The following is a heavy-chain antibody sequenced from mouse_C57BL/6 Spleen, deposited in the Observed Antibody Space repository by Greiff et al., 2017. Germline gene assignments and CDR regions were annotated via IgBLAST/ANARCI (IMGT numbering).Heavy chain of an antibody. D-gene: IGHD1-1*01. CDR1: GYSFTDYN. Sequence: VQLKESGPELVKPGASVKISCKASGYSFTDYNMNWVKQSNGKSLEWIGVINPNYGTTSYNQKFKGKATLTVDQSSSTAYMQLNSLTSEDSAVYYCARQDYGSSYAYFDVWGTGTTVTVSS. J-gene: IGHJ1*03. CDR3: ARQDYGSSYAYFDV. CDR2: INPNYGTT. V-gene: IGHV1-39*01.